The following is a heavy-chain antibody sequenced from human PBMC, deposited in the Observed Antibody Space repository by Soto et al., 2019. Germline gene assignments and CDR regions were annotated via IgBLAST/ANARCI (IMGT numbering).Heavy chain of an antibody. V-gene: IGHV4-30-2*06. Sequence: SETLSLTCTVSGDSISSGGYSWSWIRQSPGKGLEWIGYIYHSGSSYYNPSLKSRLIMPVDTSRNHFSLKLNSVTAADTAVYYCARRGSGTLDPWGQGILVTVSS. J-gene: IGHJ5*02. D-gene: IGHD3-16*01. CDR2: IYHSGSS. CDR3: ARRGSGTLDP. CDR1: GDSISSGGYS.